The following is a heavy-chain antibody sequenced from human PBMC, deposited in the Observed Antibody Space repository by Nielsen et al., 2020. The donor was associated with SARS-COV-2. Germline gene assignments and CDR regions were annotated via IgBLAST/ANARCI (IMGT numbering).Heavy chain of an antibody. D-gene: IGHD3-22*01. CDR3: VRVRDDGYYYDTGPFDY. V-gene: IGHV3-33*08. CDR2: IWYDGSNK. Sequence: GESLKISCAASGFTFSHYALHWVRQAPGKGLEWVAVIWYDGSNKYYADSVKGRFTISRDNSKNTLYLQMNSLRADDTAVYYCVRVRDDGYYYDTGPFDYWGQGTLVTVSS. CDR1: GFTFSHYA. J-gene: IGHJ4*02.